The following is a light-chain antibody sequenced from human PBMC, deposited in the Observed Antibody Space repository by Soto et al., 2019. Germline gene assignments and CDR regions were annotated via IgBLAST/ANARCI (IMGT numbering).Light chain of an antibody. CDR2: TAS. CDR3: QQHNGYPRT. Sequence: DIQMTQSPSTLSASVGDRVTITCRASQSISTWLAWYQQKPGKAPKLLIYTASNLERGVPSRFSGSGSGTEFTLTISSLQPDDFATYYCQQHNGYPRTFGQGTKVEMK. J-gene: IGKJ1*01. CDR1: QSISTW. V-gene: IGKV1-5*03.